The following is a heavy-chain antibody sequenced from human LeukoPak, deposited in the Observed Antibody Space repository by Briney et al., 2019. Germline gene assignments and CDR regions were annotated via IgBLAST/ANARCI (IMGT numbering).Heavy chain of an antibody. D-gene: IGHD2-2*01. J-gene: IGHJ5*02. CDR3: AGRIVVVPAAPFDP. CDR1: GFTFSSYS. Sequence: PGRSLRLSCAASGFTFSSYSMNLVRQAPGKGLEWVSSISSSSSYIYYADSVKGRFTISRYNAKNSLYLQMNSLRAEDTAVYYCAGRIVVVPAAPFDPWGQGTLVTVSS. CDR2: ISSSSSYI. V-gene: IGHV3-21*01.